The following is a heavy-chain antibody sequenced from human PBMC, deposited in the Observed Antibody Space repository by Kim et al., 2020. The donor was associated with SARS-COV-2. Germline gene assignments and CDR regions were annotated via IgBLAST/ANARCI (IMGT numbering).Heavy chain of an antibody. D-gene: IGHD1-26*01. CDR3: ASGRAGSYFALDF. J-gene: IGHJ4*02. Sequence: GGSLRLSCAASGFTFDDFDDYGMTWVRRAPRKGLAWVAGINCNSGTITYADSLKGRFTISRDNDKKSLYLQMNTLSVEDTAFYYCASGRAGSYFALDFWGPGTLVTVSS. V-gene: IGHV3-20*04. CDR1: GFTFDDFDDYG. CDR2: INCNSGTI.